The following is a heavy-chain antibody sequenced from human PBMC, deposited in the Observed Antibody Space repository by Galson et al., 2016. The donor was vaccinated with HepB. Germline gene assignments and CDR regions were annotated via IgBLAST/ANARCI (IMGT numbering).Heavy chain of an antibody. CDR2: INPTGSIT. V-gene: IGHV1-46*02. D-gene: IGHD1-26*01. CDR1: GFTFNNFY. CDR3: AREWDPIIRRLDF. J-gene: IGHJ4*02. Sequence: SVKVSCKASGFTFNNFYVHWARQAPGQGLEWVGIINPTGSITNYAQKFQGRVTLTRDASTRTVYMELSSLRSEDTAVYYCAREWDPIIRRLDFWGPGTPITVSS.